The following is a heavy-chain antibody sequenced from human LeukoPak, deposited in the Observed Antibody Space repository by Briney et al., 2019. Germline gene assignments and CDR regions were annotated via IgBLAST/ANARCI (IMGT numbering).Heavy chain of an antibody. J-gene: IGHJ5*02. CDR1: GYTFTSYY. V-gene: IGHV1-46*01. CDR3: ARGSAAGTVGNWFDP. Sequence: ASVKVSCKASGYTFTSYYMHWVRQAPGQGLEWMGIINPSGGSTSYAQKFQGRVTMTRDMSTSTVYMELRSLRSDDTAVYYCARGSAAGTVGNWFDPWGQGTLVTVSS. CDR2: INPSGGST. D-gene: IGHD6-13*01.